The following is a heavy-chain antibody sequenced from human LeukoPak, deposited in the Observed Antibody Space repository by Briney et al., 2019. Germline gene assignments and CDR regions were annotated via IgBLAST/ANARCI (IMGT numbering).Heavy chain of an antibody. V-gene: IGHV4-59*01. Sequence: SETLSLTCTVSGGSISSYYWSWIRQPPGKGLEWIGYIYYSGSTNYNPSLKSRVTISVETSKNEFSLKLRSVTAADTAVYYCARVTGYRTEDYFDYWGQGTLVTVSS. J-gene: IGHJ4*02. CDR2: IYYSGST. CDR3: ARVTGYRTEDYFDY. CDR1: GGSISSYY. D-gene: IGHD6-13*01.